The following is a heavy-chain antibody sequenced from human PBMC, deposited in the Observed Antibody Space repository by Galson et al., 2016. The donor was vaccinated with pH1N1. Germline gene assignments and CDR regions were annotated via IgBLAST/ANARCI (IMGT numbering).Heavy chain of an antibody. D-gene: IGHD3-22*01. Sequence: SLRLSCAATGFTFSTYWMHWVRQVPGKGLVWVARITPDGVTTTYADSVRGRFTISRDNAKNTLYLQLTSLGVEATAVYYCARVAYDTHSLGGQGVLVTVSS. J-gene: IGHJ4*02. CDR1: GFTFSTYW. CDR3: ARVAYDTHSL. CDR2: ITPDGVTT. V-gene: IGHV3-74*01.